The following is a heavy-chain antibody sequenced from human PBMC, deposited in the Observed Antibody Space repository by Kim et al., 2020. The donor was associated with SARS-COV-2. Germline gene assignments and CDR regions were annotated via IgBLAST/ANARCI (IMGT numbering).Heavy chain of an antibody. J-gene: IGHJ4*02. CDR3: ARDLAQISGYDY. Sequence: SVKVSCKASGGTFSSYAISWVRQAPGQGLEWMGGIIPIFGTANYAQKFQGRVTITADESTSTAYMELSSLRSEDTAVYYCARDLAQISGYDYWGQGTLVTVSS. CDR1: GGTFSSYA. V-gene: IGHV1-69*13. CDR2: IIPIFGTA. D-gene: IGHD3-22*01.